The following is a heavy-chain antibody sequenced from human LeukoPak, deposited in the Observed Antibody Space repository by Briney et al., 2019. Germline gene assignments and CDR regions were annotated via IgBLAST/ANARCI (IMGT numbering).Heavy chain of an antibody. CDR2: IFYSGST. D-gene: IGHD3-10*01. CDR1: GGSINNFY. V-gene: IGHV4-59*08. CDR3: ARTGYYASGSPYYYGMDV. J-gene: IGHJ6*02. Sequence: SETLCLTCTVSGGSINNFYWSWIRQPPGKGLEWIGYIFYSGSTNYNPSLESRVTISIDTSKNQFSLKVNSLTAADTAVYYCARTGYYASGSPYYYGMDVWGQGTTVTVSS.